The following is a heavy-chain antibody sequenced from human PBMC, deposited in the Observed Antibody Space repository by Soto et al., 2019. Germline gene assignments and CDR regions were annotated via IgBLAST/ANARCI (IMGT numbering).Heavy chain of an antibody. J-gene: IGHJ4*02. Sequence: ASVKVSCKASGYTFNKYDITWVRQAPGQGLEWLGLIGPNSGRPSYAQKFEGRVTMTTDTSTTTAYLELSSLMFEDTAVYYCARPPGYVSDWYYFDLWGQGTLVTVSS. CDR1: GYTFNKYD. CDR2: IGPNSGRP. D-gene: IGHD3-9*01. CDR3: ARPPGYVSDWYYFDL. V-gene: IGHV1-18*04.